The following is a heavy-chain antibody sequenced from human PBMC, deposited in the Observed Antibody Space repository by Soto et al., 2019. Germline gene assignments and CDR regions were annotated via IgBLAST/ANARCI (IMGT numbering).Heavy chain of an antibody. Sequence: NPSETLSLTCTFSVVSISSSSYYCGWIRQPPGKGLEWIGSIYYSGSTYHNPSLKSRVTISVDTSKNQFSLKLSSVAAADTAVYHCPRNTNDKVFEPWGQGTLVNVSS. J-gene: IGHJ5*02. CDR2: IYYSGST. V-gene: IGHV4-39*01. CDR1: VVSISSSSYY. CDR3: PRNTNDKVFEP. D-gene: IGHD3-22*01.